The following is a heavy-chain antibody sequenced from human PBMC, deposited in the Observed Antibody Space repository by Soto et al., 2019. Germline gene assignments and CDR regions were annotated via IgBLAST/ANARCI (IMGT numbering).Heavy chain of an antibody. V-gene: IGHV3-13*01. CDR3: DRTDRDFYGLDV. Sequence: EVQLVESGGGLVQPGGSLRLSCEASGLTFRNYDMHWVRQGTGKGLEWVSGISAAGDTDYADSVEGRFTISRENAQNSVFLQMNSLTVGDTAVYYCDRTDRDFYGLDVWGQGTTVIVSS. CDR2: ISAAGDT. J-gene: IGHJ6*02. CDR1: GLTFRNYD.